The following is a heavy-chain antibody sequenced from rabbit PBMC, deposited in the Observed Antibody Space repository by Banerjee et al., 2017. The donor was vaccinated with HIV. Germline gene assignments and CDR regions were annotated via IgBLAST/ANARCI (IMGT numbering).Heavy chain of an antibody. V-gene: IGHV1S45*01. Sequence: QEQLKETGGGLVQPGGSLTLSCKASGFDFSSYWMCWVRQAPGKGLEWIACINTISGDTVYATWAKGRFTISKASWTTVTLQMTSLTAADTASYFCARDLAGVIGWNFNLWGPGTLVTVS. CDR1: GFDFSSYW. J-gene: IGHJ4*01. D-gene: IGHD4-1*01. CDR3: ARDLAGVIGWNFNL. CDR2: INTISGDT.